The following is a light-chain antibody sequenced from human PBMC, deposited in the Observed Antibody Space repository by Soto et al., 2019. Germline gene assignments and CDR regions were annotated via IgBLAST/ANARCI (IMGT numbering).Light chain of an antibody. CDR1: QTISSY. J-gene: IGKJ4*01. V-gene: IGKV1-39*01. Sequence: DIQITQSPSSLSASVGDRVTITCRASQTISSYLNWYQQKPGKAPKLLIFAASSLQSGVPSRFSGSGSGTDFTFTIGSLQPEDFATYFCQQSSSTPLTFGGGTKVDIK. CDR2: AAS. CDR3: QQSSSTPLT.